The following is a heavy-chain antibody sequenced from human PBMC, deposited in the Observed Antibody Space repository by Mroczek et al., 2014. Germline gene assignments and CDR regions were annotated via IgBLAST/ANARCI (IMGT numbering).Heavy chain of an antibody. CDR3: ARVIVGATTGYYYYYGMDV. Sequence: MQLLESGAEVKKPGASVKVSCKASGYTFTSYGISWVRQAPGQGLEWMGWISAYNGNTNYAQKLQGRVTMTTDTSTSTAYMELRSLRSDDTAVYYCARVIVGATTGYYYYYGMDVWGQGTTVT. CDR2: ISAYNGNT. CDR1: GYTFTSYG. V-gene: IGHV1-18*01. D-gene: IGHD1-26*01. J-gene: IGHJ6*02.